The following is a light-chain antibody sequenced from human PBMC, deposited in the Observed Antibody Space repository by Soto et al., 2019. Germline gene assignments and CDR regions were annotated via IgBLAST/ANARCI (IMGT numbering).Light chain of an antibody. CDR2: EVS. V-gene: IGLV2-8*01. Sequence: QSALTQPPSASGSPGQSVTISCTGTSSDVGGYNYVSWYQQHPGKAPQLMIYEVSQRPSGVPDRFSGSKSGNTASLTVSGLQAEDEADYYCSSYAGSNNIVVFGGGTQLTVL. J-gene: IGLJ2*01. CDR1: SSDVGGYNY. CDR3: SSYAGSNNIVV.